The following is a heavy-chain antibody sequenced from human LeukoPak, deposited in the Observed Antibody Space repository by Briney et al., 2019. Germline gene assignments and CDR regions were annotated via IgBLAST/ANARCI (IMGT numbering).Heavy chain of an antibody. CDR3: ARDSAWAFDI. J-gene: IGHJ3*02. V-gene: IGHV3-48*02. CDR2: VSSGSRTV. CDR1: GFRFGDYS. Sequence: GGSLRLSCAASGFRFGDYSMNWVRQAPGKGPEWVSYVSSGSRTVLYADSVKGRFTISRDNVKNSVCLQMNSLRDEDTAVYYCARDSAWAFDIWGQGTMVTVSS.